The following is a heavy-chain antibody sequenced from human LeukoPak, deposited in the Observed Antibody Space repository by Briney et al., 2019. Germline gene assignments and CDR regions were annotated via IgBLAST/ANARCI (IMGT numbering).Heavy chain of an antibody. Sequence: GGSLRLSCAASGFIFSSYSMNWVRQAPGKGLEWVSYISSGSNTIYYADSVKGRFTISRDNSKNTLYLQMNSLRAEDTAVYYCARDRVGATDYFDYWGQGTLVTVSS. CDR3: ARDRVGATDYFDY. CDR1: GFIFSSYS. J-gene: IGHJ4*02. D-gene: IGHD1-26*01. CDR2: ISSGSNTI. V-gene: IGHV3-48*01.